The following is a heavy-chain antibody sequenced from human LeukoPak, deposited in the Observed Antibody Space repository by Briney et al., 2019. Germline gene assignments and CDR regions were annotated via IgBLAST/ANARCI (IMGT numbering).Heavy chain of an antibody. CDR1: GFTFSSYA. CDR2: ISGSGGST. J-gene: IGHJ4*02. V-gene: IGHV3-23*01. D-gene: IGHD4-17*01. CDR3: SKDKSSYGDYANYFDS. Sequence: PGGSLRLSCAASGFTFSSYAMSWVRQAPGKGLEWVSAISGSGGSTYYADSVKGRFTISRDNSKNTLYLQMNSLRAEDTAVYYCSKDKSSYGDYANYFDSWGQGTLVTVSS.